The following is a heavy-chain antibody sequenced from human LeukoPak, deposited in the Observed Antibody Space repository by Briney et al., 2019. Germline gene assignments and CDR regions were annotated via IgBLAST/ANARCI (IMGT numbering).Heavy chain of an antibody. Sequence: GGSLRLSCAASGFTFSSYWMHWVRQAPGKGLEWVSAISGSGGSTYYADSVKGRFTISRDNSKNTLYLQMNSLRAEDTAVYYCAKELTLWFGEPIDYWGQGTLVTVSS. D-gene: IGHD3-10*01. CDR2: ISGSGGST. CDR1: GFTFSSYW. J-gene: IGHJ4*02. V-gene: IGHV3-23*01. CDR3: AKELTLWFGEPIDY.